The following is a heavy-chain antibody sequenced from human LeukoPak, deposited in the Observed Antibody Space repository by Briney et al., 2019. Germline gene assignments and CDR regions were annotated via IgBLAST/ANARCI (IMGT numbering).Heavy chain of an antibody. CDR3: ARDYYDSSGYYRGFDY. V-gene: IGHV4-34*01. Sequence: PSETLSLTCAVYGGSFSGYYWSWIRQPPGKGLEWIGEINHSGSTNYNPSLKSRVTISVDTSKNQFSLKLSSVTAADTAVYYCARDYYDSSGYYRGFDYWGQGTLVTVSS. J-gene: IGHJ4*02. CDR2: INHSGST. D-gene: IGHD3-22*01. CDR1: GGSFSGYY.